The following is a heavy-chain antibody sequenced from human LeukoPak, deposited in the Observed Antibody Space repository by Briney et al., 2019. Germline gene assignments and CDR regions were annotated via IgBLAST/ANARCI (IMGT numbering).Heavy chain of an antibody. D-gene: IGHD3-10*01. CDR3: ARHGGSGNPDY. CDR1: GGSISSSSYY. J-gene: IGHJ4*02. V-gene: IGHV4-39*01. CDR2: IYYSGST. Sequence: SETLSLTCTVPGGSISSSSYYWGWIRQPPGKGLEWIGSIYYSGSTYYNPSLKSRVTISVDTSKNQFSLKLSSVTAADTAVYYCARHGGSGNPDYWGQGTLVTVSS.